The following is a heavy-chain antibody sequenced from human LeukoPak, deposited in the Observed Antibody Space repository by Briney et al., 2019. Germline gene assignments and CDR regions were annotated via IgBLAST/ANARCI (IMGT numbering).Heavy chain of an antibody. J-gene: IGHJ3*02. CDR3: AREGELLGAFDI. CDR2: INCAGGST. Sequence: GASVKVSCKASGYIFISYYMHWVRRAPGQGLEWMGIINCAGGSTRYAQKFQGRVTMTRDTSTSTVYMELSSLRSEDTAVYYCAREGELLGAFDIWGQGTMVTVSS. V-gene: IGHV1-46*01. D-gene: IGHD1-7*01. CDR1: GYIFISYY.